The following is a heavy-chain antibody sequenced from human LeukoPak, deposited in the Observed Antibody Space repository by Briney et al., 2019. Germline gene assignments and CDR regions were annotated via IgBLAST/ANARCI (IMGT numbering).Heavy chain of an antibody. Sequence: ASVKVSCKASGYTFTGYYMHWVRQAPGQGREWMGGINPNSGGTNYAQKFQGRVTMTRDTSISTAYMELSRLRSDATAVYYCARARDGSDAFDIWGQGTMVTVSP. CDR1: GYTFTGYY. J-gene: IGHJ3*02. V-gene: IGHV1-2*02. CDR3: ARARDGSDAFDI. D-gene: IGHD5-24*01. CDR2: INPNSGGT.